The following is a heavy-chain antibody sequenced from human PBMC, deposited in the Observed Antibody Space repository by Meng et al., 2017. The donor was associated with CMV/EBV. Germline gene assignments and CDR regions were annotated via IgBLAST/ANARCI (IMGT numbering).Heavy chain of an antibody. J-gene: IGHJ4*02. CDR2: ISAYNGNT. Sequence: VRRVRLWAEMKELGPAVRVSRKASGYTFTSYGISWVRQAPGQGLEWMGWISAYNGNTNYAQKLQGRVTMTTDTSTSTAYMELRSLRSDDTAVYYCARAWVGEEYYFDYWGQGTLVTVSS. D-gene: IGHD3-10*01. V-gene: IGHV1-18*01. CDR3: ARAWVGEEYYFDY. CDR1: GYTFTSYG.